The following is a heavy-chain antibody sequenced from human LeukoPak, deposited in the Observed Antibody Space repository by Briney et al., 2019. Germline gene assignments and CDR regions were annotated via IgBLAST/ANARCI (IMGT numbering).Heavy chain of an antibody. V-gene: IGHV1-46*01. CDR1: GYTFTSYY. Sequence: ASVKVSCKASGYTFTSYYMHWVRQAPGQGLEWMGIINPSGGSTSYAQKFQGRVTMTRNTSISTAYMELSSLRSEDTAVYYCARGQNYDLSYYYYYMDVWGKGTTVTVSS. D-gene: IGHD3-3*01. CDR3: ARGQNYDLSYYYYYMDV. CDR2: INPSGGST. J-gene: IGHJ6*03.